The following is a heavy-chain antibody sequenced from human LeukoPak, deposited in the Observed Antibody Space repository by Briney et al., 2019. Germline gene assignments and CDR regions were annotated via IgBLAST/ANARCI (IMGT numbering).Heavy chain of an antibody. Sequence: GGSLRLSCAASGFTFSTYSMNWVRRTPGKGLEWVSSISSSSTYIYYADSVKGRFTISRDNAKNSLYLQMNSLRVEDTAVYYCAREPTAMILWGQGTLVTVSS. CDR2: ISSSSTYI. V-gene: IGHV3-21*01. J-gene: IGHJ4*02. D-gene: IGHD5-18*01. CDR3: AREPTAMIL. CDR1: GFTFSTYS.